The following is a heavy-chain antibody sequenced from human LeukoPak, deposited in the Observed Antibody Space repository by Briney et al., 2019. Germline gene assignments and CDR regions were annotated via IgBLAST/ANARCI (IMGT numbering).Heavy chain of an antibody. CDR2: IYYSGST. V-gene: IGHV4-59*12. CDR3: ARDLRSGYLLDYYYYYYMDV. Sequence: PSETLSLTCTVSGGSLSNDYWNWIRQPPGKGLEWIGYIYYSGSTNYNPSLKSRVTISVDTSKSQFSLKLSSVTAADTAVYYCARDLRSGYLLDYYYYYYMDVWGKGTTVTVSS. D-gene: IGHD3-3*01. CDR1: GGSLSNDY. J-gene: IGHJ6*03.